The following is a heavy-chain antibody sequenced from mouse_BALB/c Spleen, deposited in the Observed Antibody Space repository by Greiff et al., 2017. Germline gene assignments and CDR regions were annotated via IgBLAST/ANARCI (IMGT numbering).Heavy chain of an antibody. J-gene: IGHJ3*01. CDR3: ARQVYYGWFAY. Sequence: VQLKQSGPELVKPGASVKMSCKASGYTFTSYVMHWVKQKPGQGLEWIGYINPYNDGTKYNEKFKGKATLTSDKSSSTAYMELSSLTSEDSAVYYCARQVYYGWFAYWGQGTLVTVSA. CDR1: GYTFTSYV. D-gene: IGHD1-1*01. CDR2: INPYNDGT. V-gene: IGHV1-14*01.